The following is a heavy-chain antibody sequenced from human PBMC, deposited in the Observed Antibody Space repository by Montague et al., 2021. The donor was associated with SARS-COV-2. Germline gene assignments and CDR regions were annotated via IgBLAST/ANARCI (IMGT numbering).Heavy chain of an antibody. J-gene: IGHJ3*02. CDR1: GGSITGYY. Sequence: SETLSLTCTVSGGSITGYYWSWLRRSPGKGLEWIAYIYDGGAVTYNPSLGGRVTISTDTSKTQLSLKVNSVTAADTAVYYCVRDHPYGGPRGAYDIWGQGTVVTVSS. V-gene: IGHV4-59*01. CDR2: IYDGGAV. D-gene: IGHD4-23*01. CDR3: VRDHPYGGPRGAYDI.